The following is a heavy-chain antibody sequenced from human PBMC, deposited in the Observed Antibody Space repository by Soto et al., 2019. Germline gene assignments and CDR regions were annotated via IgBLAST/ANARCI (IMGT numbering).Heavy chain of an antibody. CDR2: IYPGDSET. CDR1: GYSFTSYR. D-gene: IGHD3-22*01. Sequence: GESLKISCKGSGYSFTSYRIGWVRQMPGKGLEWMGTIYPGDSETTYSPSFQGQVTISADKSIRTAHLQWTSLKASDTAMYYCARIDSSGYHLVDYWGQGTLVTVSS. J-gene: IGHJ4*02. CDR3: ARIDSSGYHLVDY. V-gene: IGHV5-51*01.